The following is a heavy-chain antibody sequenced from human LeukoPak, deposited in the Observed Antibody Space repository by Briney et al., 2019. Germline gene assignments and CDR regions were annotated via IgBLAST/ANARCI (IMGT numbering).Heavy chain of an antibody. J-gene: IGHJ5*02. CDR1: GGSFSGYY. CDR2: INHSGST. Sequence: SETLSLTCAVYGGSFSGYYWSWIRQPPGKGLEWIGEINHSGSTNYNPSLKSRVTISVDTSKNQFSLKLSSVTAADTAAYYCARAPRGIRVGISWFDPWGQGTLVTVSS. D-gene: IGHD1-14*01. CDR3: ARAPRGIRVGISWFDP. V-gene: IGHV4-34*01.